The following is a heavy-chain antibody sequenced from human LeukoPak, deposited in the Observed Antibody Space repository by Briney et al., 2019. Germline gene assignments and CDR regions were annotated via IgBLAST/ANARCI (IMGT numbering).Heavy chain of an antibody. J-gene: IGHJ3*02. CDR2: INPSGGST. V-gene: IGHV1-46*01. CDR1: GYTFTSYY. CDR3: ATDYYYDSSGSPGAFDI. Sequence: RASVKVSCKTSGYTFTSYYMHWVRQAPGQGLEWMGIINPSGGSTSYAQKFQGRVTMTEDTSTDTAYMELSSLRSEDTAVYYCATDYYYDSSGSPGAFDIWGQGTMVTVSS. D-gene: IGHD3-22*01.